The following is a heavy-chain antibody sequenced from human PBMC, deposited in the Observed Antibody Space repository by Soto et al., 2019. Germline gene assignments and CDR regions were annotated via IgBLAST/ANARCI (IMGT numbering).Heavy chain of an antibody. CDR2: ISGSGGST. D-gene: IGHD3-3*01. J-gene: IGHJ6*03. V-gene: IGHV3-23*01. Sequence: GGSLRLSCAASGFTFSSYAMSWVRQAPGKGLEWVSAISGSGGSTYYADSVKGRFTISRDNSKNTLYLQMNSLRAEDTAVYYCAKWGGYDFWSGYDLYYYYYYMDVWGKGTTVTVSS. CDR1: GFTFSSYA. CDR3: AKWGGYDFWSGYDLYYYYYYMDV.